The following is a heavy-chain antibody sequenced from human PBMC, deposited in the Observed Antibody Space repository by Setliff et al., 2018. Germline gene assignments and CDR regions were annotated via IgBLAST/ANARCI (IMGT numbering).Heavy chain of an antibody. CDR3: ARSPSSGAYWNPRPFYSDY. J-gene: IGHJ4*02. V-gene: IGHV4-39*01. CDR2: IYYSGTA. D-gene: IGHD1-26*01. Sequence: SETLSLTCTISGDSISDISYYWGFIRQSPGKGPEWIGSIYYSGTAYYNPSLEGRVTMFVDTSKNQFSLRLNSVTAADTALYYCARSPSSGAYWNPRPFYSDYWARGTLVTVSS. CDR1: GDSISDISYY.